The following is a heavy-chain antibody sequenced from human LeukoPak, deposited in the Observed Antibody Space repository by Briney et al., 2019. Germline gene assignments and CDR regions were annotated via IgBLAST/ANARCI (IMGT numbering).Heavy chain of an antibody. CDR1: AFTFSSYA. Sequence: GGSLRLSCAASAFTFSSYAMSWVRQAPGEGLEWVSSISGSGGGTYYADSVKGRFTISRDNSKNTLYLQMNSLRAEDTAIYYCAKNGDRGAYCSGGSCYPYFYYYMDVWGKGTTVTISS. V-gene: IGHV3-23*01. J-gene: IGHJ6*03. CDR2: ISGSGGGT. CDR3: AKNGDRGAYCSGGSCYPYFYYYMDV. D-gene: IGHD2-15*01.